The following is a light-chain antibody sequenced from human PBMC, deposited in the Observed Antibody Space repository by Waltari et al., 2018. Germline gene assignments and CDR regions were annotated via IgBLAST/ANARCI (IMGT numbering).Light chain of an antibody. CDR3: CSYAGAYTFV. CDR2: DVS. J-gene: IGLJ1*01. Sequence: QSALTQPRSVSGSPGQSVTISCTGTSSDVGGYNYVSWSQQYPGKAPRVVFYDVSKRPSGVPDPFSGSKSGNTASLTISGLQAEDEADYYCCSYAGAYTFVFGTGTKVTVL. CDR1: SSDVGGYNY. V-gene: IGLV2-11*01.